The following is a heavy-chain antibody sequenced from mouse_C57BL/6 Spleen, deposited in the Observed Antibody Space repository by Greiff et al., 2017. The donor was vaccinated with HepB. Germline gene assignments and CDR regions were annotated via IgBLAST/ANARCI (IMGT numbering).Heavy chain of an antibody. J-gene: IGHJ3*01. V-gene: IGHV10-1*01. CDR3: GRQDGYYGAWFAY. D-gene: IGHD2-3*01. CDR2: IRSKSNNYAT. CDR1: GFSFNTYA. Sequence: EVQGVESGGGLVQPKGSLKLSCAASGFSFNTYAMNWVRQAPGKGLEWVARIRSKSNNYATYYADSVKDRFTISRDDSESMLYLQMNNLKTEDTAMYYCGRQDGYYGAWFAYWGQGTLVTVSA.